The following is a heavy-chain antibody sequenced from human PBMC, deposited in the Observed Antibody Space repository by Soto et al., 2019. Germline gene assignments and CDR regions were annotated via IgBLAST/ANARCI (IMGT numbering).Heavy chain of an antibody. CDR3: ATDSSGWSHFDY. J-gene: IGHJ4*02. D-gene: IGHD6-19*01. CDR1: GFTFSSYA. V-gene: IGHV3-23*01. Sequence: PGGSLRLSCAASGFTFSSYAMSWVRQAPGKGLEWVSAISGSGGSTYYADSVKGRFTISRDNSKNTLYLQMNSLRAEDTAVYYCATDSSGWSHFDYWGQGTLVTVSS. CDR2: ISGSGGST.